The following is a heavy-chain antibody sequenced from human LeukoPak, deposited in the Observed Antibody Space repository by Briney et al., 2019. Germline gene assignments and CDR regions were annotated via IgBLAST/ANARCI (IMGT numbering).Heavy chain of an antibody. D-gene: IGHD5-18*01. J-gene: IGHJ4*02. CDR3: ARVVLGYSYGFDY. CDR2: IRYNGNNQ. Sequence: GGSLRLSCAASGFTFNNYGMHWVRQAPGKGLEWVAFIRYNGNNQYYADSVKGRFTISRDNSKNTLYLQMNSLRAEDTAVYYCARVVLGYSYGFDYWGQGTLVTVSS. V-gene: IGHV3-30*02. CDR1: GFTFNNYG.